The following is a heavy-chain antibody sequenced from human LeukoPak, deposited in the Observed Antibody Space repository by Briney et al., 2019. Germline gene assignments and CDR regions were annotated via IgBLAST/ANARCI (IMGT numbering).Heavy chain of an antibody. CDR3: ARGSYTSSWYGVFDY. CDR2: ISYDGSSK. D-gene: IGHD6-13*01. J-gene: IGHJ4*02. V-gene: IGHV3-30-3*01. Sequence: PGGSLRLSCAASGFTFSSYAMHWVRQAPGKGLEWVALISYDGSSKYYADSVKGRFTISRDNSKNTLYLQMNSLRAEDTAVYYCARGSYTSSWYGVFDYWGQGTLVTVSS. CDR1: GFTFSSYA.